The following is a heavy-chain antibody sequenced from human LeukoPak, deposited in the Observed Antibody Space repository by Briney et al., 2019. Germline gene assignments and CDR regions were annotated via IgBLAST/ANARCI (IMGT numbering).Heavy chain of an antibody. J-gene: IGHJ6*03. CDR2: ISWNNNNM. D-gene: IGHD4-11*01. CDR3: TRVEETATTAAIIRKYSYYYYYMDV. CDR1: GFTFDDYA. Sequence: GGSLRLSCAASGFTFDDYAMHWVRQPPGKGLEWVSGISWNNNNMVYADSVKGRFTISRDNAKNSLYLQMSSLRAEDTAVYYCTRVEETATTAAIIRKYSYYYYYMDVWGKGNTVTVSS. V-gene: IGHV3-9*01.